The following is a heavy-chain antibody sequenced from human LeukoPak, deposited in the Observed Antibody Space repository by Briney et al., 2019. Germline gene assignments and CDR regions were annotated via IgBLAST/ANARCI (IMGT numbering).Heavy chain of an antibody. CDR1: EFTFSSYG. CDR2: ISAGGTRT. Sequence: GGVLRLSCAASEFTFSSYGMNWVRQAPGKGLEWVAAISAGGTRTYYGDAVKGLFTISRDNSQNTLYLQMNSLSAEDTAVYYCARSQGDYDYWGQGNLVSV. J-gene: IGHJ4*02. V-gene: IGHV3-23*01. CDR3: ARSQGDYDY.